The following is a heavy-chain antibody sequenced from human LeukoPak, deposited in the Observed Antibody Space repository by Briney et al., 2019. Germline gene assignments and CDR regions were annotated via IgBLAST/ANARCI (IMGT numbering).Heavy chain of an antibody. V-gene: IGHV3-30*04. CDR1: GFTFSTHA. J-gene: IGHJ4*02. CDR2: ISYYGSSK. CDR3: AKDSADIVATPKGGYFDY. D-gene: IGHD5-12*01. Sequence: GGSLRLSCAASGFTFSTHAMHGVREAPAKGLEGGAVISYYGSSKYYADPVKGPFTIYRDNSKNTLYLQMTSLRVEDKAVYYCAKDSADIVATPKGGYFDYWGQGTLVTVSS.